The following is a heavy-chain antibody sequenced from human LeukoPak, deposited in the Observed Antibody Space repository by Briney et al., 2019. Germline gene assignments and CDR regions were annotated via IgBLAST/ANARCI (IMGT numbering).Heavy chain of an antibody. D-gene: IGHD2-15*01. J-gene: IGHJ4*02. CDR2: ISGSGGST. Sequence: GGSLRLSCAASGFTFSSYAMSWVRQAPGKGLEWVSAISGSGGSTYYADSVKGRFTISRDNSKNTLYLQMNSLRAEDTAVYYCAKDNFDSKYCSGGSCYTPPFDYWGQGTLVTVSS. CDR3: AKDNFDSKYCSGGSCYTPPFDY. V-gene: IGHV3-23*01. CDR1: GFTFSSYA.